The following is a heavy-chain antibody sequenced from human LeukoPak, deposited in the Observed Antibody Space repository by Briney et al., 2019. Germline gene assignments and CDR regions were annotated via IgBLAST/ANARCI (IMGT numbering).Heavy chain of an antibody. Sequence: ASVKVSCKASGGTLSSYAISWVRRAPGQGLEWMGRIIPILGIANYAQKFQGRVTITAGKSTSTAYMELSSLRSEDTAVYYCAGLAIAAAGTKYFDYWGQGTLVTVSS. CDR1: GGTLSSYA. CDR2: IIPILGIA. J-gene: IGHJ4*02. D-gene: IGHD6-13*01. CDR3: AGLAIAAAGTKYFDY. V-gene: IGHV1-69*04.